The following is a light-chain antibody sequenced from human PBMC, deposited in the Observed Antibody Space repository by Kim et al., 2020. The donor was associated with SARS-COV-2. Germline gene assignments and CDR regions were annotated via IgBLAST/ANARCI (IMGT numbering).Light chain of an antibody. CDR1: QSNNSN. Sequence: SVSVRARITCTGSQSNNSNRWLAWHQQKQGKEPLIFTEYTSSSGVALTFSGSGSGSEIALTLTSIQHQDVSTYYYLQHYNAPRTFGEGTKVEIK. J-gene: IGKJ4*02. CDR2: TEY. V-gene: IGKV1-6*01. CDR3: LQHYNAPRT.